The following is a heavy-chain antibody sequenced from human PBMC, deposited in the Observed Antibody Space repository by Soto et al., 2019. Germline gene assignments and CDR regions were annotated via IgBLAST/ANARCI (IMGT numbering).Heavy chain of an antibody. CDR2: IFHTGNT. Sequence: SETLSLTCTVSGGSIRSGGYNWSWIRQLPGKGLEWIGYIFHTGNTYYNPSLKSRVTISVDTSQNQFSLRLSSVTAADTALYYCARDLGKLNTSEHWGQGTLVTVSS. D-gene: IGHD7-27*01. CDR3: ARDLGKLNTSEH. J-gene: IGHJ4*02. V-gene: IGHV4-31*03. CDR1: GGSIRSGGYN.